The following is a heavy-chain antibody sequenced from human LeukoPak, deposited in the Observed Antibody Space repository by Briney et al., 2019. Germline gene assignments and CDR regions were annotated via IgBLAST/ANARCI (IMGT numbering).Heavy chain of an antibody. D-gene: IGHD3-3*01. V-gene: IGHV3-23*01. Sequence: GGSLRLSCAASGFSIMNSAMNWVRQATGKGLEWVSAINGTAIDTDYADSVKGRFTISTDYSKNTLYLQMNSLRAEDTAVYYCASSPYDFWSIGAFDIWGQGTMVTVSS. J-gene: IGHJ3*02. CDR3: ASSPYDFWSIGAFDI. CDR1: GFSIMNSA. CDR2: INGTAIDT.